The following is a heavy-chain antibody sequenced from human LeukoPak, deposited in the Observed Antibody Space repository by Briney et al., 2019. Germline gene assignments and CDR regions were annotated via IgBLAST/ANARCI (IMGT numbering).Heavy chain of an antibody. CDR3: AREPPVGATWAYYYGMDV. CDR1: GGSISSYY. J-gene: IGHJ6*02. Sequence: SETLSLTCTVSGGSISSYYWSWIRQPAGKGLEWIGRIYTSGSTNYNPSLKSRVTMSVGTSKNQFSLKLSSVTAADTAVYYCAREPPVGATWAYYYGMDVWGQGTTVTVSS. V-gene: IGHV4-4*07. CDR2: IYTSGST. D-gene: IGHD1-26*01.